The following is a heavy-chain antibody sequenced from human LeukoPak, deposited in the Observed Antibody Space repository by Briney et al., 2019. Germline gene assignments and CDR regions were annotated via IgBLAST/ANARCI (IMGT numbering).Heavy chain of an antibody. CDR3: AKDRSSGWYQAFDY. CDR1: GFTFSSYA. CDR2: ISGSGGST. D-gene: IGHD6-19*01. J-gene: IGHJ4*02. Sequence: GGSLRLSCAASGFTFSSYAMSWVRQAPGKGLEWVSGISGSGGSTYYADSVKGRFTISRDNSKNTLYLQMNSLRAEDTAVYYCAKDRSSGWYQAFDYWGQGTLVTVSS. V-gene: IGHV3-23*01.